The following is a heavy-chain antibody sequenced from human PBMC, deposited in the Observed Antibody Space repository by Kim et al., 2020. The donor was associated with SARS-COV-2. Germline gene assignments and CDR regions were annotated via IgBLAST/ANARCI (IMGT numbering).Heavy chain of an antibody. V-gene: IGHV1-18*01. D-gene: IGHD4-17*01. CDR3: ARTTVALSDYYYMDV. CDR1: GYTFTSYG. CDR2: ISGQNGKT. Sequence: ASVKVSCKASGYTFTSYGINWVRQASGQGLEWMGWISGQNGKTKYAQKIQGRVTMTTDASTSTAYMELRNLRSDDTAVYFCARTTVALSDYYYMDVWGKG. J-gene: IGHJ6*03.